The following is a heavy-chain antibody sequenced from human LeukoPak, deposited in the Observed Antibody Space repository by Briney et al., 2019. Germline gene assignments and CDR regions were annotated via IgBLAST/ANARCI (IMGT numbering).Heavy chain of an antibody. V-gene: IGHV1-69*04. CDR2: IIPILGIA. CDR1: GGTFSSYA. Sequence: SVKVSCKASGGTFSSYAISWVRQAPGQGLEWMGRIIPILGIANYAQKFQGRVTITADKSTSTAYMELSSLRSEDTAVYYCARTGRCDFWSGYYPTDYWGQGTLVIVSS. CDR3: ARTGRCDFWSGYYPTDY. J-gene: IGHJ4*02. D-gene: IGHD3-3*01.